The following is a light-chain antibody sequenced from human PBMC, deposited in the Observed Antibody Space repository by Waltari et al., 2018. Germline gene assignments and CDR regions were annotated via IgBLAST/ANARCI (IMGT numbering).Light chain of an antibody. J-gene: IGLJ3*02. CDR3: CSYARYTSLV. Sequence: QSALTQPASVSGSPGQSITISCTGTISDVGNYNLVSWYQHHPGKAPKLILYEVSERPSGVSNRFSCSKSGNTASLTISVLQAEDEADYYCCSYARYTSLVFGGGTRLTVL. CDR1: ISDVGNYNL. CDR2: EVS. V-gene: IGLV2-23*02.